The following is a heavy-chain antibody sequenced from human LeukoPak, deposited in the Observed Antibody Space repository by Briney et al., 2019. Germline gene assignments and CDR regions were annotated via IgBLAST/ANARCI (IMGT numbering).Heavy chain of an antibody. D-gene: IGHD3-9*01. CDR1: GFTFSSYA. J-gene: IGHJ1*01. CDR2: ISGSGGST. V-gene: IGHV3-23*01. CDR3: AKDLDILTGYYAFQH. Sequence: GGSLRLSCAASGFTFSSYAMSWVRQAPGKGLEWVSAISGSGGSTYYADSVKGWFTISRDNSKNTLYLQMNSLRAEDTAVYYCAKDLDILTGYYAFQHWGQGTLVTVSS.